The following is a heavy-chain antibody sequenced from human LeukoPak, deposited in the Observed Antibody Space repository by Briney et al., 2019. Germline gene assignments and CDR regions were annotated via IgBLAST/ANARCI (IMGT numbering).Heavy chain of an antibody. J-gene: IGHJ6*03. Sequence: GGSLRLSCAGSGFSFSSYGMHWVRQAPGKGLEWMAFIRSDGSNKYYADSVKGRFTISRDNSKNTLYLQMNSLRAEDTAVYYCARDPLGNYYMDVWGKGTTVTISS. CDR3: ARDPLGNYYMDV. CDR1: GFSFSSYG. V-gene: IGHV3-30*02. D-gene: IGHD7-27*01. CDR2: IRSDGSNK.